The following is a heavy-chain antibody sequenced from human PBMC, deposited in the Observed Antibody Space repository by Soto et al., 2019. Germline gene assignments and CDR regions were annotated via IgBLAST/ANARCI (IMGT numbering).Heavy chain of an antibody. V-gene: IGHV4-30-4*01. J-gene: IGHJ5*02. Sequence: QVQLQESGPRLVKPSQTLSLTCTVSGGSIRSGDYLWSWIRQPPGKGLEWIGYIYYSGSTYYNPSLKSRVTISLDTSKNQFSLKLISVTAADTAVYYCARESPLWSGFNRFDPWGQGILVTVSS. D-gene: IGHD3-3*01. CDR1: GGSIRSGDYL. CDR3: ARESPLWSGFNRFDP. CDR2: IYYSGST.